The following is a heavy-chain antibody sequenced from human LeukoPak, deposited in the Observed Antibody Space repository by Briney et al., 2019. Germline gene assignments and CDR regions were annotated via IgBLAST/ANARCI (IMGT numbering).Heavy chain of an antibody. CDR1: GGSISSGGYY. J-gene: IGHJ4*02. V-gene: IGHV3-23*01. D-gene: IGHD2-21*02. Sequence: ETLSLTCTVFGGSISSGGYYWSWVRQAPGKGLEWVSAISGSGGSTYYADSVKGRFTISRDNSKNTLYLQMNSLRAEDTAVYYCAKDPNREVVTAISFDYWGQGTLVTVSS. CDR3: AKDPNREVVTAISFDY. CDR2: ISGSGGST.